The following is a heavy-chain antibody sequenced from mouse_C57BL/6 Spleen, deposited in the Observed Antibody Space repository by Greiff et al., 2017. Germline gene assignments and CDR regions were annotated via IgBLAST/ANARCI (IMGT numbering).Heavy chain of an antibody. CDR1: GYSFTGYY. D-gene: IGHD2-2*01. Sequence: VHVKQSGPELVKPGASVKISCKASGYSFTGYYMNWVKQSPEKSLEWIGEINPSTGGTTYNQKFKAKATLTVDKSSSTAYMQLKSLTSEDSAVYYFARAGYHLYYYAMDYWGQGDSVTFPS. V-gene: IGHV1-42*01. J-gene: IGHJ4*01. CDR3: ARAGYHLYYYAMDY. CDR2: INPSTGGT.